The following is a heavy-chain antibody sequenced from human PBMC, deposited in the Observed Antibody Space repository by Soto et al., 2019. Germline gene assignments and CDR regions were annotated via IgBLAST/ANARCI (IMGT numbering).Heavy chain of an antibody. CDR1: GFTFNIYA. D-gene: IGHD3-22*01. CDR2: ISRYGDFT. CDR3: AKDRYLDHDSRGYLFDN. Sequence: VQLLESGGDLIQPGGSLRLSCAASGFTFNIYAMTWVRQAPGKGLEWVSAISRYGDFTYYADSVEGRFTISRDNSKNTLYFQMNSLRAEDTAVYYCAKDRYLDHDSRGYLFDNWGQGTLVTVSS. J-gene: IGHJ4*02. V-gene: IGHV3-23*01.